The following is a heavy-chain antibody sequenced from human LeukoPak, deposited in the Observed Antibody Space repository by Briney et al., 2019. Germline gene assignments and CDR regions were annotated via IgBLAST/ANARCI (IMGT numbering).Heavy chain of an antibody. CDR2: IYYSGST. D-gene: IGHD2-8*01. V-gene: IGHV4-4*02. J-gene: IGHJ4*02. CDR1: GGSISSSNW. CDR3: ARLLNGYFDY. Sequence: SETLSLTCAVSGGSISSSNWWSWVRQPPGKGLEWIGYIYYSGSTNYNPSLKSRVTISVDTSKNQFSLKLSSVTAADTAVYYCARLLNGYFDYWGQGTLVTVSS.